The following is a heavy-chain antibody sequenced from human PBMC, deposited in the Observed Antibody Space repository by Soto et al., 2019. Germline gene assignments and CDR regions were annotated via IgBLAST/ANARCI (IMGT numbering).Heavy chain of an antibody. J-gene: IGHJ4*02. Sequence: GGSLRLSCAASGFTFSSYEMDWVRQAPGKGLEWVSPISSSGSPKNYADSVKGRFTISRDNAKNSLYLQMNSLRAEDTAVYYCARESCSTSSCSRDFDYWGKGTPVTVSS. CDR2: ISSSGSPK. CDR3: ARESCSTSSCSRDFDY. CDR1: GFTFSSYE. V-gene: IGHV3-48*03. D-gene: IGHD2-2*01.